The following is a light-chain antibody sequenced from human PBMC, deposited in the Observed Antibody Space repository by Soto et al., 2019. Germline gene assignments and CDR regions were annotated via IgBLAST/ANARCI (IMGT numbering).Light chain of an antibody. CDR2: AAS. CDR3: QQYNNWPPIT. CDR1: QSVSGN. V-gene: IGKV3-15*01. Sequence: EIVMAQSPATLSVSPGERATLSCRASQSVSGNLAWYQQKPGQAPRLLIYAASTRATGIPARFSGSGSGTEFTLTISSLQSEDFAVYYCQQYNNWPPITFGPGTKVDIK. J-gene: IGKJ3*01.